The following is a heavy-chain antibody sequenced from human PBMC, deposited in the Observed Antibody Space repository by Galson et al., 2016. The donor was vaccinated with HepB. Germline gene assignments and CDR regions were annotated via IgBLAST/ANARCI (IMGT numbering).Heavy chain of an antibody. CDR1: GGTFSSYT. CDR3: ATGSWNYGISYYGMDV. CDR2: IIPIFDTA. D-gene: IGHD1-7*01. V-gene: IGHV1-69*13. Sequence: SVKVSCKASGGTFSSYTISWVRQAPGQGLEWMGGIIPIFDTANYAQKFQGRVTITPDESTSTAYMDLSSLRSEDTAVYYCATGSWNYGISYYGMDVWGQGTTVTVSS. J-gene: IGHJ6*02.